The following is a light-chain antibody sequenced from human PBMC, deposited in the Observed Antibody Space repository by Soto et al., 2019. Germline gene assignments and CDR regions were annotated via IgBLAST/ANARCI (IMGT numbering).Light chain of an antibody. CDR1: QSVSSN. J-gene: IGKJ1*01. V-gene: IGKV3-15*01. Sequence: EIVLTQSPPTLSVSPGERATLSFWASQSVSSNLAWYQQKPGQAPRLLTYGASTRATGIPARFSGSGSGTEFTLTISSLQSEDFAVYFCQQYNSWPPWPFRQGTKVDI. CDR3: QQYNSWPPWP. CDR2: GAS.